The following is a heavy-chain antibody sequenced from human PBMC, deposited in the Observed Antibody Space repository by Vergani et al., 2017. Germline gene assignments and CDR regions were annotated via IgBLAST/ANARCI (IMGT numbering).Heavy chain of an antibody. CDR1: GFTFSSYG. CDR2: ISGSGVSA. V-gene: IGHV3-23*04. D-gene: IGHD2-2*02. Sequence: VQLVESGGGVVQPGGSLRLSCAASGFTFSSYGMHWVRQAPGKGLEWVSGISGSGVSAYYTDSVKGRFTISRDNSKNMLFLQMNNLRTEDTAIYYCAKADYCSSTSCYKDLNFDYWGQGTLVTVSS. J-gene: IGHJ4*02. CDR3: AKADYCSSTSCYKDLNFDY.